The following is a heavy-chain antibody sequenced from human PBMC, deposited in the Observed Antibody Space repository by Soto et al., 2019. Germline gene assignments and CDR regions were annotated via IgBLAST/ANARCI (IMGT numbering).Heavy chain of an antibody. J-gene: IGHJ6*02. Sequence: SQTLSLTCAISGDSVSSNSAAWNWIRQSPSRGLEWLGRTYYRSKWYNDYAVSVKSRITINPDTSKNQFSLQLNSVTPEDTAVYYCARDETIREYNWNPYYYYGMDVWGQGTTVTVSS. V-gene: IGHV6-1*01. CDR3: ARDETIREYNWNPYYYYGMDV. CDR2: TYYRSKWYN. CDR1: GDSVSSNSAA. D-gene: IGHD1-20*01.